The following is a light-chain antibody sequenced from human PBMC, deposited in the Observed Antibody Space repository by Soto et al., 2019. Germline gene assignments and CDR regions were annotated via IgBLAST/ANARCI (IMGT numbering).Light chain of an antibody. CDR2: DAS. J-gene: IGKJ1*01. CDR3: QQYNSYSWT. CDR1: QSVSGW. Sequence: DIQMTQSPSTLSASVGDTVTVTCRASQSVSGWLAWYQQKPGEAPKVLIYDASALPRGVPSRFRGSGDGTNFTLTISSLQPDDIATYSCQQYNSYSWTFGQGTKVDIK. V-gene: IGKV1-5*01.